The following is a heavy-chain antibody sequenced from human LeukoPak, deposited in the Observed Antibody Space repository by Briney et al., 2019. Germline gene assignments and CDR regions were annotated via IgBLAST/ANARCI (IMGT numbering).Heavy chain of an antibody. CDR1: GFTVSSNY. Sequence: GGSLRLSCAASGFTVSSNYMSWVRQAPGKGLEWVSVIYSGGSTYYADSVKGRFTISRDNAKNSLYLQMNSLKASDTAMYYCARIIVASESFDIWGQGTMVTVSS. CDR2: IYSGGST. D-gene: IGHD3-22*01. CDR3: ARIIVASESFDI. J-gene: IGHJ3*02. V-gene: IGHV3-53*01.